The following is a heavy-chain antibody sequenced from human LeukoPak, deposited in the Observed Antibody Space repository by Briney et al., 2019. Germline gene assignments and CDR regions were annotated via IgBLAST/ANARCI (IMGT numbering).Heavy chain of an antibody. CDR1: GFTLSGYE. D-gene: IGHD4-23*01. CDR3: AREVKYYGMDV. V-gene: IGHV3-48*03. CDR2: ISSSGSTI. Sequence: GGSLRLSCAASGFTLSGYEMDWVRQAPGKGLEWVSYISSSGSTIYYADSVKGRFTISRDNAKNSLYLQMNSLRAEDTAVYYCAREVKYYGMDVWGQGTTVTVSS. J-gene: IGHJ6*02.